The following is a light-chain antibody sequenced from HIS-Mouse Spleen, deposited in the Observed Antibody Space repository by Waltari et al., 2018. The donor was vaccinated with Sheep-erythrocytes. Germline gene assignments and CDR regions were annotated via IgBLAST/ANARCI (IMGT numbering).Light chain of an antibody. Sequence: SYEMTQPPSVSVSPGQTARNTCSGDALPKTYAYWYQQKSGQAPVLVIYEDSKRPSGIPERFSGSSSGTMATLTISGAQVEDEADYYCYSTDSSGNHYVFGTGTKVTVL. CDR1: ALPKTY. J-gene: IGLJ1*01. V-gene: IGLV3-10*01. CDR2: EDS. CDR3: YSTDSSGNHYV.